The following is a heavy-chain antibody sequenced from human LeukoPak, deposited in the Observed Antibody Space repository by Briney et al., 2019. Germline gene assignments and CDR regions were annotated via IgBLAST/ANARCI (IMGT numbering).Heavy chain of an antibody. D-gene: IGHD3-22*01. Sequence: PGGSLRLSCAASGFTLSRYWMHWVRHAPGKGLVWVSGINSDGSSTNYADSVKGRFTISRDNAKNTLYLQMNSLRVEDTAVYYCASSSGGFNWFDPWGQGTLVTVSS. V-gene: IGHV3-74*01. CDR3: ASSSGGFNWFDP. J-gene: IGHJ5*02. CDR2: INSDGSST. CDR1: GFTLSRYW.